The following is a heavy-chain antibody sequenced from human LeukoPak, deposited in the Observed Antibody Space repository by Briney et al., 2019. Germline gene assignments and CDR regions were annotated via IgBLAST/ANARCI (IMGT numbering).Heavy chain of an antibody. J-gene: IGHJ3*02. D-gene: IGHD3-22*01. CDR3: AKDTLIVVPYDAFDI. Sequence: GGSLRLSCAASGFTFSSYAMSWVRQAPGEGLEWVSLISGSGGGTYYADSVMGRFTISRDNSKNTLYLQMNSLRAEDTAVYYCAKDTLIVVPYDAFDIWGQGTMVTVSS. CDR1: GFTFSSYA. V-gene: IGHV3-23*01. CDR2: ISGSGGGT.